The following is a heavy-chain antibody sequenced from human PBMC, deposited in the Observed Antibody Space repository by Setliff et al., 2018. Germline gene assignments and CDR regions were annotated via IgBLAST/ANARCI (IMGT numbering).Heavy chain of an antibody. D-gene: IGHD2-2*01. CDR1: GFTFSDYY. J-gene: IGHJ6*03. CDR3: ARGHGHCTSTSCYPGYYYYMDV. CDR2: ISSSGSLI. V-gene: IGHV3-11*04. Sequence: PGGSLRLSCATSGFTFSDYYMSWIRQTPGKGLEWVAYISSSGSLIYYPDSVKGRFTISRDNARNSLYLQMNSLRAGDTAVYYCARGHGHCTSTSCYPGYYYYMDVWGKGTTVTV.